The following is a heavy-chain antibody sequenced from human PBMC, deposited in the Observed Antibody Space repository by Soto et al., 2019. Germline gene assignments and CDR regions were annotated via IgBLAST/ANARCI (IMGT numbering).Heavy chain of an antibody. Sequence: QVQLVQSGAEVKKPGSSVKVSCKASGGTFSSYAISWVRQAPGQGLEWMGGIIPIFGTANYAQKFQGRVTITADEYTSTAYMELSSLRSEDTAVYYCARELRITIFGVNDYYGMDVWGQGTTVTVSS. CDR1: GGTFSSYA. J-gene: IGHJ6*01. CDR3: ARELRITIFGVNDYYGMDV. V-gene: IGHV1-69*01. D-gene: IGHD3-3*01. CDR2: IIPIFGTA.